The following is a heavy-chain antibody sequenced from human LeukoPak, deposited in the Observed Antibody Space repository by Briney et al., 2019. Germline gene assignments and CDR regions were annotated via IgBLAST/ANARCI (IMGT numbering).Heavy chain of an antibody. CDR3: ARLFGGYVVSDY. Sequence: TTSETLSLTCAVYGGSFSGYYWSWIRQPPGKGLEWIGEINHSGSTNYNPSLKSRVTISVDTSKNQFSLKLSSVTAADTAVYYCARLFGGYVVSDYWGQGTLVTVSS. CDR2: INHSGST. J-gene: IGHJ4*02. D-gene: IGHD5-12*01. CDR1: GGSFSGYY. V-gene: IGHV4-34*01.